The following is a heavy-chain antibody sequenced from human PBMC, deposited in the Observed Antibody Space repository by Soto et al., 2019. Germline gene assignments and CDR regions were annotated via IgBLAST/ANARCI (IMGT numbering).Heavy chain of an antibody. CDR2: ISHDGSDK. CDR3: ARDRSSTWSFDY. Sequence: HPGGSLRLSCAASGFTFSSYGMHWVRQAPGKGLEWVSVISHDGSDKYYADSVKGRFTISRDNSKNTLFLQMNSLRAEDTAVYYCARDRSSTWSFDYWGQGTLVTVSS. V-gene: IGHV3-30*03. J-gene: IGHJ4*02. D-gene: IGHD6-13*01. CDR1: GFTFSSYG.